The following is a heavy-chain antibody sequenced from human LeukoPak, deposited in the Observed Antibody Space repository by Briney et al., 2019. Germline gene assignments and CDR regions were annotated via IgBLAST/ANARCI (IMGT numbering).Heavy chain of an antibody. CDR1: GGSLSGYY. V-gene: IGHV4-34*01. Sequence: SETLSLTCAVYGGSLSGYYWSWSRQPPGKGLEWIGEINHSGSTNYNPSLKSRVTISVDTSKNQFSLKLSSVTAADTAVYYCARGPRIAVAGRRSWFDPWGQGTLVTVSS. CDR3: ARGPRIAVAGRRSWFDP. CDR2: INHSGST. J-gene: IGHJ5*02. D-gene: IGHD6-19*01.